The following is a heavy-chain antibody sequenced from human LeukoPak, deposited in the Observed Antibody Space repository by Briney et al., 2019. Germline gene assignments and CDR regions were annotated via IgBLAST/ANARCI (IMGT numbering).Heavy chain of an antibody. CDR1: GYTFTSYG. V-gene: IGHV1-18*01. D-gene: IGHD1-26*01. CDR2: ISAYNGNT. J-gene: IGHJ4*02. CDR3: ARGSMGPSFRSYYFDY. Sequence: ASVKVSCKASGYTFTSYGISWVQQAPGQGLEWMGWISAYNGNTNYAQKLQGRVTMATDTSTSTAYMELRSLRSDDTAVYYCARGSMGPSFRSYYFDYWGQGTLVTVSS.